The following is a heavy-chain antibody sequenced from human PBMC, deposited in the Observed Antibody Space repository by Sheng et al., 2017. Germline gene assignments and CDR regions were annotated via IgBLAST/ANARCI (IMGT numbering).Heavy chain of an antibody. CDR1: GFTFSSYG. CDR2: ISGSGGST. D-gene: IGHD3-22*01. Sequence: EVQLVESGGGLVQPGGTLRLSCAASGFTFSSYGMSWVRQAPGKGLEWVSAISGSGGSTYYADSVKGRFTISRDNSKNTLYLQMNSLRAEDTAVYYCAKDTTGSPYYYDSSEPSDYWGQGTLVTVSS. J-gene: IGHJ4*02. CDR3: AKDTTGSPYYYDSSEPSDY. V-gene: IGHV3-23*04.